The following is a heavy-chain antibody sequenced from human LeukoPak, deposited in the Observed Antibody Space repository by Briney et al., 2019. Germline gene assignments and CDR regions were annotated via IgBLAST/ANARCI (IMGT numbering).Heavy chain of an antibody. CDR2: IYYSGST. CDR3: ARDNGRGYSGYGGFDY. CDR1: GGSISSSGYY. Sequence: SETLSLTCTVSGGSISSSGYYWSWIRQHPGKGLKGLGYIYYSGSTYYNPSLKSRVTISVDTSKNQFSLKLSSVTAADTAVYYCARDNGRGYSGYGGFDYWGQGTLVTVSS. D-gene: IGHD5-12*01. J-gene: IGHJ4*02. V-gene: IGHV4-31*03.